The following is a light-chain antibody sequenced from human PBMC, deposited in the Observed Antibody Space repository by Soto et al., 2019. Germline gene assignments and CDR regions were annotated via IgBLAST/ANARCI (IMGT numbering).Light chain of an antibody. CDR1: SSDVGSYNR. J-gene: IGLJ1*01. V-gene: IGLV2-18*02. CDR2: DVS. CDR3: SSYTSGSTYV. Sequence: QSALTQPPSVSGSPGQSVTISCTGTSSDVGSYNRVSWYQQPPGTAPKVMIYDVSNRPSGVPDRFSGSKSGNTASLTISGLQAEDESDYSCSSYTSGSTYVFGTGPRSPS.